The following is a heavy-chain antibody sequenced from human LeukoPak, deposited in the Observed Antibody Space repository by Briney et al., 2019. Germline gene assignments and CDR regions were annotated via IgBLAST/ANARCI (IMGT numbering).Heavy chain of an antibody. CDR1: GGSISSYY. V-gene: IGHV4-59*08. J-gene: IGHJ1*01. CDR3: ARRGYSSSWYGEYFQH. Sequence: SETLSLTCTVSGGSISSYYWSWIRQPPGRGLEWIGYIYYSGSTNYNPSLKSRVTTSVDTSKNQFSLNLSSVTAADTAVYYCARRGYSSSWYGEYFQHWGQGTLVTVSS. D-gene: IGHD6-13*01. CDR2: IYYSGST.